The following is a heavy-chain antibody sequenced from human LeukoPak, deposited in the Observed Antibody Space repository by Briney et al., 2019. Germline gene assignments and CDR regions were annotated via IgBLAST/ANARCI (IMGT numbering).Heavy chain of an antibody. CDR3: ARLLELEWGSRTYPTGAFDY. CDR1: GYTFAGYY. D-gene: IGHD3-3*01. CDR2: INSNSDGT. J-gene: IGHJ4*02. V-gene: IGHV1-2*02. Sequence: ASVKVSCKASGYTFAGYYIHWVRQAPGQGLEWMGWINSNSDGTNYAQKFQGRITMTRDTSINTAYMELTRLRSDDTAVYYCARLLELEWGSRTYPTGAFDYWGQGTLVAVSS.